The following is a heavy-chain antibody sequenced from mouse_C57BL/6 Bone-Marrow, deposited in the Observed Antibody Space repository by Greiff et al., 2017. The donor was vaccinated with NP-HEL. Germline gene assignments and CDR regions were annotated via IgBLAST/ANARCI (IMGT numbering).Heavy chain of an antibody. Sequence: EVQLQQSGPGLVKPSQSLSLTCSVTGYSITSGYYWNWIRQFPGNKLEWMGYISYDGSNNYNPSLKNRISITRDTSKNQFFLKLNSVTTEDTATYYCARERAYYGSSEAWFAYWGQGTLVTVSA. V-gene: IGHV3-6*01. CDR2: ISYDGSN. J-gene: IGHJ3*01. CDR3: ARERAYYGSSEAWFAY. D-gene: IGHD1-1*01. CDR1: GYSITSGYY.